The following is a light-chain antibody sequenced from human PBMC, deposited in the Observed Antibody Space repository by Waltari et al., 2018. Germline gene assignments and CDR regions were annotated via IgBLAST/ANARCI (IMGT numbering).Light chain of an antibody. Sequence: SYELTQPPSVSVSPGQTASITCSGDKLWDKYVCWYQQKPGHSPEVVIYQDSLRPSWIPERFSGSNSGNTATLTIGGTQPVDDADYYCQAWDSGVVFGGGTKLTVL. J-gene: IGLJ2*01. V-gene: IGLV3-1*01. CDR3: QAWDSGVV. CDR1: KLWDKY. CDR2: QDS.